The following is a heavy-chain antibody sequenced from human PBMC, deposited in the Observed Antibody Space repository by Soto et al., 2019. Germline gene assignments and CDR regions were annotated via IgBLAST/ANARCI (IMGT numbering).Heavy chain of an antibody. V-gene: IGHV3-11*06. CDR3: ARATCRSSGYRGYLQQ. D-gene: IGHD6-13*01. J-gene: IGHJ1*01. CDR2: ISISSSYT. CDR1: GFTFSDYY. Sequence: QVQLVESGGDLVKPGGSLRLSCAASGFTFSDYYMTWIRQAPGKGLEWVSYISISSSYTNEADSVKGRFTNSRDNAKNTLYLQMNSLRAEGTGVYYCARATCRSSGYRGYLQQWGQGTLVTVSS.